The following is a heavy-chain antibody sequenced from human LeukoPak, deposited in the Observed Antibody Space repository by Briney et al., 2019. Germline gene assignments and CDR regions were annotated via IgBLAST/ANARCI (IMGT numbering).Heavy chain of an antibody. CDR1: GFTFRTYW. D-gene: IGHD3-22*01. J-gene: IGHJ4*02. V-gene: IGHV3-7*01. Sequence: GGSLRLSCAASGFTFRTYWMSWVRQAPGKGLEWVAIIKQDGSEKYYVDSVKGRFTISRDNAKNSLYLQMNSLRAEDTAVYYCAGACCYYDNPVHFDYWGQGTLVTVSS. CDR3: AGACCYYDNPVHFDY. CDR2: IKQDGSEK.